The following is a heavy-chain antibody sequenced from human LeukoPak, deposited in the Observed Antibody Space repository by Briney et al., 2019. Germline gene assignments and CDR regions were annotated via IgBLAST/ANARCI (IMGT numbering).Heavy chain of an antibody. J-gene: IGHJ6*03. Sequence: SMKVSCKASGGTFSSYAISWVRQAPGQGLEWMGGIIPIFGTANYAQKFQGRVTITADESTSTAYMELSSLRSEDTAVYYCARANYGSGSYYNEPRYYYYYYMDVWGKGTTVTVSS. D-gene: IGHD3-10*01. CDR2: IIPIFGTA. CDR1: GGTFSSYA. CDR3: ARANYGSGSYYNEPRYYYYYYMDV. V-gene: IGHV1-69*01.